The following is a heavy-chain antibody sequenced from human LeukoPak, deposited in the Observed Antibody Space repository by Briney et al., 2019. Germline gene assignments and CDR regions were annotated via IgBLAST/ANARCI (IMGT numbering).Heavy chain of an antibody. CDR2: ISGSGGLT. J-gene: IGHJ4*02. Sequence: PGGSLRLSCAASGFTFSSYAMNWVRQAPGKGLEWVSTISGSGGLTFYANSVKGRFTISRDNSKDTLDLQMNSLRAEDTAVYYCTKQGPPGCGYFDSGGQGSRVTVSS. D-gene: IGHD2-21*01. V-gene: IGHV3-23*01. CDR1: GFTFSSYA. CDR3: TKQGPPGCGYFDS.